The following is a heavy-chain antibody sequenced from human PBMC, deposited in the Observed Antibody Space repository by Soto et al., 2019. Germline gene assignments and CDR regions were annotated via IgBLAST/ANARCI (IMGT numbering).Heavy chain of an antibody. CDR2: INSDGSST. CDR3: ASEAAAGAANWFDP. Sequence: GGSLRLSCAASGFTFSSYWMHWVRQAPGKGLVWVSRINSDGSSTSYADSVKGRFTISRDNAKNTLYLQMNSLRAEDTAVYYCASEAAAGAANWFDPWGQGTLVTVSS. V-gene: IGHV3-74*01. D-gene: IGHD6-13*01. J-gene: IGHJ5*02. CDR1: GFTFSSYW.